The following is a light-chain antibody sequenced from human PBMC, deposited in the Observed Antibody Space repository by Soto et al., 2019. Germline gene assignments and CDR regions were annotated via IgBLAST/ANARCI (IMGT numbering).Light chain of an antibody. J-gene: IGKJ1*01. CDR1: QSVSSN. Sequence: EIVMTQSPATLSVSPGERATLSCRASQSVSSNLAWYQQKPGQAPRLLIYGASTRATGIPARFSGSGSGTDFTLTISSLQSEDFAVYYCQQYNNWPQKFGQGTKVEIK. CDR3: QQYNNWPQK. V-gene: IGKV3-15*01. CDR2: GAS.